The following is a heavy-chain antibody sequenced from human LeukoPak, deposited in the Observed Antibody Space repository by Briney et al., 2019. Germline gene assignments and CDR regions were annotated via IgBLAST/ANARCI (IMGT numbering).Heavy chain of an antibody. CDR1: GFTFSSYA. J-gene: IGHJ4*02. V-gene: IGHV3-30-3*01. Sequence: GGSLRLSCAASGFTFSSYAMHWVRQAPGKGLEWVAVISYDGSNKYYADSVKGRFTISRDNSKNTLYLQMNSLGAEDTAVYYCARSCSSTSCYSDYWGQGTLVTVSS. CDR2: ISYDGSNK. CDR3: ARSCSSTSCYSDY. D-gene: IGHD2-2*02.